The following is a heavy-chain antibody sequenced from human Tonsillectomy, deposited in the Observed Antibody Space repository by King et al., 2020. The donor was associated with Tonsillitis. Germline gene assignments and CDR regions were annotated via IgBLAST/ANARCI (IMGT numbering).Heavy chain of an antibody. CDR3: ASNYGSGSYTAPLYYYYGMDV. CDR2: ISSSSSYI. D-gene: IGHD3-10*01. CDR1: GFTFSSYS. V-gene: IGHV3-21*01. Sequence: DVQLVESGGGLVKPGGSLRLSCAASGFTFSSYSMNWVRQAPGKGLEWVSSISSSSSYIYYADSVKGRFTISRDNAKNSLYLQMNSLRAGDTAVYYCASNYGSGSYTAPLYYYYGMDVWGQGTTVTVSS. J-gene: IGHJ6*02.